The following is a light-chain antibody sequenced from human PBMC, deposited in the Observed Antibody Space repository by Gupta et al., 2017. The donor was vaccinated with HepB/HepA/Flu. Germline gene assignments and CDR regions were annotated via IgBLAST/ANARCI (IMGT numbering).Light chain of an antibody. Sequence: DIVMTQSPLSLAVTPGEPASISCRSTQSLLGGDGHNYLDWYLVKPGQSPQLLIYLGSHRASGVPDRFSGSGSGTXFTLKIXRAEAEDIGAYYCRQGLQTPYIFGXGTKLEIK. CDR1: QSLLGGDGHNY. V-gene: IGKV2-28*01. CDR2: LGS. CDR3: RQGLQTPYI. J-gene: IGKJ2*01.